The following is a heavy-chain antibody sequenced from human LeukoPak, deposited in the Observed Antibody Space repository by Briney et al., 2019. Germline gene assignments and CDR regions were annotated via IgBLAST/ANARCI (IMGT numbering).Heavy chain of an antibody. CDR3: AKDRTLLWFGEFVFDY. V-gene: IGHV3-30*18. CDR1: GFTFSSYG. CDR2: ISYDGSNK. Sequence: GRSLRLSCAASGFTFSSYGMHWVRQAPGKGLEWVAVISYDGSNKYYADSVKGRFTISRDNSKNTLYLQMYSLRAEDTAVYYCAKDRTLLWFGEFVFDYWGQGTLVTVSS. J-gene: IGHJ4*02. D-gene: IGHD3-10*01.